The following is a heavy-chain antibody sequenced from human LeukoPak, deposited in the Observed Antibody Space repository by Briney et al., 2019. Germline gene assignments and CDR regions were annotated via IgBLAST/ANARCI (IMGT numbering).Heavy chain of an antibody. CDR2: ISSSGSTI. D-gene: IGHD3-10*01. V-gene: IGHV3-48*03. CDR1: GFTFSSYE. J-gene: IGHJ5*02. CDR3: AREGYYGSGSHPWFDP. Sequence: GGSLRLSCAASGFTFSSYEMNWVRQAPGKGLEWVSYISSSGSTIYYADSVKGRFTISRDNAKNSLYLQMNSLRAEDTAVYYCAREGYYGSGSHPWFDPWGQGTLVTASS.